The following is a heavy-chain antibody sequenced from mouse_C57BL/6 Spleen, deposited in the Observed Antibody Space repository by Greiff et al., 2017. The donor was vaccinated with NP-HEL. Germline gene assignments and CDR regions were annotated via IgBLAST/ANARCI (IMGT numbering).Heavy chain of an antibody. D-gene: IGHD2-4*01. CDR2: IDPETGGT. CDR1: GYTFTDYE. Sequence: QVHVKQSGAELVRPGASVTLSCKASGYTFTDYEMHWVKQTPVHGLEWIGAIDPETGGTAYNQKFKGKAILTADKSSSTAYMELRSLTSEDSAVYYCTPDYDGAMDYWGQGTSVTVSS. V-gene: IGHV1-15*01. J-gene: IGHJ4*01. CDR3: TPDYDGAMDY.